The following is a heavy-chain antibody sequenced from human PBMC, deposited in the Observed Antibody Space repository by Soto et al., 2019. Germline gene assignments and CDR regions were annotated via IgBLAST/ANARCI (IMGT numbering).Heavy chain of an antibody. D-gene: IGHD3-10*01. CDR1: GDSISRYY. CDR2: ISYSGEP. J-gene: IGHJ6*02. V-gene: IGHV4-59*01. CDR3: ARDQGGEFLKGSGMDV. Sequence: QVQLQESGPGLVKPSETLSLTCTVSGDSISRYYWSWIRLSPGKGLEWIGYISYSGEPNYNPSVKIRVTISVDRTKNQFSLKRSSVTAADTAVYYCARDQGGEFLKGSGMDVWGQGTTVTVSS.